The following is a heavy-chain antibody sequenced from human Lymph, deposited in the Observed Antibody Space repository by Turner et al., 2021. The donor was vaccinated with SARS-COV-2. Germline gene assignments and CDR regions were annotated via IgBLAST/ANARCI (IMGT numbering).Heavy chain of an antibody. CDR2: IIPIFGIA. CDR3: ARERGSISGAVRGMDV. V-gene: IGHV1-69*18. CDR1: GGTFSSYA. D-gene: IGHD7-27*01. Sequence: VQLVQSGPGGKRPGSSGKAPCKASGGTFSSYAINWVRQAPGQGLEWMGSIIPIFGIANSAQKFQGRVTITAAESTSTAYMELSSLRSEDTAVYYCARERGSISGAVRGMDVWGQGTTVTVSS. J-gene: IGHJ6*02.